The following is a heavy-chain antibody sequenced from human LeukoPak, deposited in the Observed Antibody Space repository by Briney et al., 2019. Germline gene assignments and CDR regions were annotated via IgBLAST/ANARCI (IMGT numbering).Heavy chain of an antibody. V-gene: IGHV3-49*03. J-gene: IGHJ4*02. CDR3: TRCIAVAGTEGGY. CDR1: GFTFGDYA. CDR2: IRSKAYGGTT. Sequence: GRSLRLSCTASGFTFGDYAMSWFRQAPGKGLEWVGFIRSKAYGGTTEYAASVKGRFTISRDDSKSIAYLQMNSLKTEDTAVNYCTRCIAVAGTEGGYWGQGTLVTVSS. D-gene: IGHD6-19*01.